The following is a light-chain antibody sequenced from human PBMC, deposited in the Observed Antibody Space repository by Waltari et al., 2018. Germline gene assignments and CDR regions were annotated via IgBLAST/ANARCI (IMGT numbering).Light chain of an antibody. Sequence: QSALTQPASVSGSPGQSITISCTGTSSDVGGYNYVSWYQQHPGKAPKLMIYDVSNRPSRVSNRFSGSKSGNTASLTISGLQAEDEADYYCSSYTRSSTWVFGGGTKLTVL. CDR2: DVS. CDR3: SSYTRSSTWV. J-gene: IGLJ3*02. CDR1: SSDVGGYNY. V-gene: IGLV2-14*01.